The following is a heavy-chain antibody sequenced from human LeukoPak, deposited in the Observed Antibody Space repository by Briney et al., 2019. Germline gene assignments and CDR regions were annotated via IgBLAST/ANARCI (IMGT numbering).Heavy chain of an antibody. CDR3: ARDVNYAFDY. Sequence: ASVKVPCKPAGYSFTRNGISWGRQAPGQGRERMAGFSANSGNTNYEQTFQDSVTLTTDTSTSTAYMELRSLSSDDTAVYYCARDVNYAFDYWGQGTLVTVSS. J-gene: IGHJ4*02. CDR2: FSANSGNT. CDR1: GYSFTRNG. V-gene: IGHV1-18*01. D-gene: IGHD3-16*01.